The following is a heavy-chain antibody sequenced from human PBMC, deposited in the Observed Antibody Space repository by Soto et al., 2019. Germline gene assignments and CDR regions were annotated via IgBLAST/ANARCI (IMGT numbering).Heavy chain of an antibody. Sequence: PSETLSLTCAVYGGSFSGYYWGWIRQPPGKGLEWIGEINHSGSTNYNPSLKSRVTISVDTSKNQFSLNLSSVTAADTAVYYCARGAYYYGSGASSGWFDPWGQGTLVTVSS. V-gene: IGHV4-34*01. J-gene: IGHJ5*02. CDR2: INHSGST. CDR3: ARGAYYYGSGASSGWFDP. CDR1: GGSFSGYY. D-gene: IGHD3-10*01.